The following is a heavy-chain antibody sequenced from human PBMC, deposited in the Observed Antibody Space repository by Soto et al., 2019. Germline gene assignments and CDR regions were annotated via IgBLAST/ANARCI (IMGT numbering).Heavy chain of an antibody. D-gene: IGHD6-25*01. V-gene: IGHV3-15*07. CDR1: GFTFSNAW. Sequence: EVQLVESGGGLVKPGGSLRLSRAAAGFTFSNAWMDWVRQAPGKGLEWVGRSKGKADGGTADYAAPVQGRFTISRDDSKDTLYLQMNSLKTEDTGVYNCVTEIDGYNGHWGQGTLVTVSS. CDR3: VTEIDGYNGH. J-gene: IGHJ4*02. CDR2: SKGKADGGTA.